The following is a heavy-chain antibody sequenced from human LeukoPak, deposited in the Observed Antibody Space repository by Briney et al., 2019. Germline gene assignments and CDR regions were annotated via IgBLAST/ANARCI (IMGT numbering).Heavy chain of an antibody. V-gene: IGHV1-69*05. CDR2: IIPIFGTA. J-gene: IGHJ6*03. CDR3: ARDRFEASMTYYGDYYYYYMDV. D-gene: IGHD4-17*01. CDR1: GGTFSSYA. Sequence: SVKVSCKASGGTFSSYAISWVRQAPGQGLEWMGGIIPIFGTANYAQKFQGRVTITTDESTSTAYMELSSLRSEDTAVYYCARDRFEASMTYYGDYYYYYMDVWGKGTTVTVSS.